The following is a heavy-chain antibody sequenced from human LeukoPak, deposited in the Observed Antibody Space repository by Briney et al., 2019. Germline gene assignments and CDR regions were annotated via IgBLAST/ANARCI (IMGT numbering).Heavy chain of an antibody. V-gene: IGHV4-30-4*08. CDR3: ARLTTVTTYYFDY. D-gene: IGHD4-17*01. CDR1: GGSISSGVYY. Sequence: SETLSLTCTVSGGSISSGVYYWNWTRQHPGKGLEWIGYIYYSGSAYYNLSLKSRVTISVDTSKNQFSLKLSSVTAADTAVYYCARLTTVTTYYFDYWGQGTLVTVSS. J-gene: IGHJ4*02. CDR2: IYYSGSA.